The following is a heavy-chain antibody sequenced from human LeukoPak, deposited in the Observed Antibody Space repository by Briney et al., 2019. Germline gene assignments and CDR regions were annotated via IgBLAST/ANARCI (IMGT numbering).Heavy chain of an antibody. J-gene: IGHJ4*02. CDR3: ASERGDYGIDY. Sequence: GESLKISCAASGFTFSDAWMSWVRHTPGKGLEWVGRIRSRTHGGTADYAAPVKGRFTMSRDDSKSTLYLQMNSLKTEDTGLYYCASERGDYGIDYWGQGTLVTVSS. D-gene: IGHD4-17*01. CDR1: GFTFSDAW. CDR2: IRSRTHGGTA. V-gene: IGHV3-15*01.